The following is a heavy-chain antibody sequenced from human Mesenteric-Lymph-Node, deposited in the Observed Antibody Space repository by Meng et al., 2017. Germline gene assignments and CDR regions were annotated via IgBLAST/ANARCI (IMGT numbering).Heavy chain of an antibody. CDR2: ISWNSGSI. CDR3: AKDKGGGYYDSSGYGYSYYFDY. J-gene: IGHJ4*02. V-gene: IGHV3-9*01. D-gene: IGHD3-22*01. CDR1: GFTFNDYA. Sequence: SLKISCAASGFTFNDYAMHWVRQAPGKGLEWVSGISWNSGSIGYADSVKGRFTISRDNSKNSLYLQMNSLRTEDTALYYCAKDKGGGYYDSSGYGYSYYFDYWGQGTLVTVSS.